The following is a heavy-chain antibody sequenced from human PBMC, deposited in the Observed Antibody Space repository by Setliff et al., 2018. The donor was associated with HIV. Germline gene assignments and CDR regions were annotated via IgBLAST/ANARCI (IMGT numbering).Heavy chain of an antibody. V-gene: IGHV4-34*01. CDR3: AREWLQHTGDDAFDV. CDR2: INHSGTT. J-gene: IGHJ3*01. CDR1: GGSFSGYY. D-gene: IGHD5-12*01. Sequence: PSETLSLTCAVYGGSFSGYYWSWIRQPPGKGLEWIGEINHSGTTNYNPSLKSRVTISMDTSKNQFSLKLTSVTAADTAVYYCAREWLQHTGDDAFDVWGQGTMVTVSS.